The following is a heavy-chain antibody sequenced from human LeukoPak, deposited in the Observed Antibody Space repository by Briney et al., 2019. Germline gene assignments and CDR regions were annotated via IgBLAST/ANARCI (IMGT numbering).Heavy chain of an antibody. CDR2: IKSKTDGRTT. V-gene: IGHV3-15*01. D-gene: IGHD5-12*01. J-gene: IGHJ4*02. CDR3: TTHSGYDGLVDY. Sequence: GGSLRLSCAASGLTFGDAWMSWVRQAPGKGLEWVGRIKSKTDGRTTDYVAPVKGRFTISRDDSENTLYLQMNSLKTEDTAVYYCTTHSGYDGLVDYWGQGTLVTVSS. CDR1: GLTFGDAW.